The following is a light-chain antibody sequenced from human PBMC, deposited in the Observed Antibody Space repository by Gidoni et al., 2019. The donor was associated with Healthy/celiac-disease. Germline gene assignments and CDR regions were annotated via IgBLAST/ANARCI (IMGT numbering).Light chain of an antibody. CDR1: QSVLYSSNNKNY. V-gene: IGKV4-1*01. CDR3: QQYYSTPPYT. CDR2: WAS. Sequence: DIVMTQSPASLAVSLGERATINCKSSQSVLYSSNNKNYLAWYQQKPGQPPKLLIYWASTRESGVPDRFSGSGSGTDFTLTISSLQAEDVAVYYCQQYYSTPPYTFGQXTKLEIK. J-gene: IGKJ2*01.